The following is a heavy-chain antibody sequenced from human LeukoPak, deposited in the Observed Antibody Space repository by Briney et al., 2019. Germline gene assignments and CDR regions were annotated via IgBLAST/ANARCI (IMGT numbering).Heavy chain of an antibody. CDR2: IYSGGST. D-gene: IGHD3-22*01. Sequence: GGSLRLSCAASGFTVSSNYMSRVRQAPGKGLEWVSVIYSGGSTYYADSVKGRFTISRDNSKNTLYLQMNSLRAEDTAVYYCATRGAYYYDSSGYYSLGYWGQGILVTVSS. J-gene: IGHJ4*02. V-gene: IGHV3-53*01. CDR1: GFTVSSNY. CDR3: ATRGAYYYDSSGYYSLGY.